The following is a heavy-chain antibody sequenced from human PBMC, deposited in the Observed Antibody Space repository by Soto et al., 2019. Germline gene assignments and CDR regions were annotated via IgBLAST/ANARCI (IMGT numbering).Heavy chain of an antibody. D-gene: IGHD5-12*01. J-gene: IGHJ2*01. Sequence: EVQLVESGGDVIQPGGSVRLSCAASGFSFSTFSMSWVRQAPGKGLEWVAYISSRSSTVHYAESVKGRFNISRDNTKKSLYLQVNTVRADDTAVYYCASRGGNGYSTYWYFDLWGRGTLLTVSS. CDR3: ASRGGNGYSTYWYFDL. CDR1: GFSFSTFS. CDR2: ISSRSSTV. V-gene: IGHV3-48*04.